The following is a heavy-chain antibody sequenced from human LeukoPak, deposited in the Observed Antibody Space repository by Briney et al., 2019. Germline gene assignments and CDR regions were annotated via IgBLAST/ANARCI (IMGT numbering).Heavy chain of an antibody. V-gene: IGHV3-7*03. D-gene: IGHD3-22*01. CDR3: VRPFHYYDSSGGSY. Sequence: PGGSLRLSCAASGFTFSSYWMSWVRQAPGKGLEWVANIKQDGSEKYYVDSVKGRFTISRDSAKNSLYLQMNSLRAEDTAVYYCVRPFHYYDSSGGSYWGQGTLVTVSS. CDR2: IKQDGSEK. CDR1: GFTFSSYW. J-gene: IGHJ4*02.